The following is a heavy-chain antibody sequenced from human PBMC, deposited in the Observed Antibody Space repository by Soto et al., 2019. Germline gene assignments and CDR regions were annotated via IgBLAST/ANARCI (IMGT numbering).Heavy chain of an antibody. CDR3: SRDGGYSGYDIDY. J-gene: IGHJ4*02. CDR1: GFTLRSYS. Sequence: GGSLRHSCAASGFTLRSYSMNWVRQAPGKGPDWVAYISRTSSAIYCADSVKGRFTISRDNANNLLFLQMNSLRDEDTAVYYCSRDGGYSGYDIDYWGLRTLVTVSS. D-gene: IGHD5-12*01. V-gene: IGHV3-48*02. CDR2: ISRTSSAI.